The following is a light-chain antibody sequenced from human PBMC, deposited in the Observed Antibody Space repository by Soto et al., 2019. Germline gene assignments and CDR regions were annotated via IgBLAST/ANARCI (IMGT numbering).Light chain of an antibody. CDR1: QSVSSSY. CDR3: QQPET. J-gene: IGKJ1*01. Sequence: EIVLTHSPCTLSVSPGERATLSCRASQSVSSSYLAWYQQKPGQAHRLLIFGASSRATGIPDRFTGSGSGTDFTLTISRLEPEDFAVYYCQQPETFGQGTKVDI. V-gene: IGKV3-20*01. CDR2: GAS.